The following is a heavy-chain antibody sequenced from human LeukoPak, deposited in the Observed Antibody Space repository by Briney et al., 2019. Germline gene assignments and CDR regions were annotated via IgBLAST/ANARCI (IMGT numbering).Heavy chain of an antibody. CDR2: ITHNGDTT. CDR3: VRAGYTYGTLYF. Sequence: PGGSLRLSCAGSEFTFSSYALSWVRQAPGKGLDWVSTITHNGDTTYYADSVKGRFTISRDNSKNTLYLQMNSLRAEDTAVYYCVRAGYTYGTLYFWGQGTLVTVSS. CDR1: EFTFSSYA. D-gene: IGHD5-18*01. V-gene: IGHV3-23*01. J-gene: IGHJ4*02.